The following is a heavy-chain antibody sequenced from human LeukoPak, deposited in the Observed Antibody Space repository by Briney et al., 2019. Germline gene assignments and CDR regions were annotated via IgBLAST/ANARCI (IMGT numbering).Heavy chain of an antibody. CDR1: GFTFDDYA. Sequence: GGSLRLSCAASGFTFDDYAMSWVRQAPGKGLEWVSGINWNGGSTGYADSVKGRFTISRDNAKNSLYLQMNSLRAADTALYYCVREHTYYYDSSGDAFDIWGQGTMVTVSS. V-gene: IGHV3-20*04. J-gene: IGHJ3*02. D-gene: IGHD3-22*01. CDR3: VREHTYYYDSSGDAFDI. CDR2: INWNGGST.